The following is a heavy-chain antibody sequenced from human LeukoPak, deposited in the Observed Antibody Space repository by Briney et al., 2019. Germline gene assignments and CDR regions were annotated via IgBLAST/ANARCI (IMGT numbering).Heavy chain of an antibody. Sequence: GGSLRLSCAASGITFSNFAMYAMSWVRQAPGKGLEWISAISGSGDRTYYADSVKGRFTISRDNSKNTLYLQMNSLRAEDTAVYYCAKSGSLLLYGPFDPWGQGTLVTVSS. D-gene: IGHD3-10*01. V-gene: IGHV3-23*01. CDR3: AKSGSLLLYGPFDP. J-gene: IGHJ5*02. CDR1: GITFSNFAMYA. CDR2: ISGSGDRT.